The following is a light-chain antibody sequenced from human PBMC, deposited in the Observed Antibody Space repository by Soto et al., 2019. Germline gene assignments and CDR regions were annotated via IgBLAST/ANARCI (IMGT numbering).Light chain of an antibody. V-gene: IGKV1-8*01. Sequence: ASRMTQSPSSLSASTGYIFTITCLASQGISSYLAWYQQKPGKAPKLLIYAASTLQSGVPSRFSGSGSGTDFTLTISCLQSEDFATYYCQQYYSYPLTFGGGTKVDI. CDR3: QQYYSYPLT. CDR2: AAS. J-gene: IGKJ4*01. CDR1: QGISSY.